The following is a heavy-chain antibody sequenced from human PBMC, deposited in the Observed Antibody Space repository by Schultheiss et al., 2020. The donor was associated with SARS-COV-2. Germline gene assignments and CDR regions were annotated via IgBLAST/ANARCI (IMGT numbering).Heavy chain of an antibody. CDR1: GGTFSSYA. Sequence: SVKVSCKASGGTFSSYAISWVRQAPGQGLEWMGGIIPIFGTANYAQKFQGRVTITADESTSTAYMELSSLRSEDTAVYYCARDLWGDGYYYYGMDVWGQGTTVTVSS. J-gene: IGHJ6*02. D-gene: IGHD3-16*01. V-gene: IGHV1-69*13. CDR3: ARDLWGDGYYYYGMDV. CDR2: IIPIFGTA.